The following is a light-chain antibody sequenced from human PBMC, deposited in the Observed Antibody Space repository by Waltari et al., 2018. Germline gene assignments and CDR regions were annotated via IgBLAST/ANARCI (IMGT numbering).Light chain of an antibody. CDR3: QHYVRLPVT. CDR2: GAS. V-gene: IGKV3-20*01. J-gene: IGKJ1*01. CDR1: QSVGTF. Sequence: IVLTQSPGTLSLSPGERATLSCRASQSVGTFLVWYQQNPGQAPRLLIQGASTRATGTPDRFSGSGSGTDFSLTISRLEPEDFAMYYCQHYVRLPVTFGQGTKVEI.